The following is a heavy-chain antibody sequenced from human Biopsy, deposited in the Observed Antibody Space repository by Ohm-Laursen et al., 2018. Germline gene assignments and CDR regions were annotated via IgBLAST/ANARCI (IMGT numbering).Heavy chain of an antibody. CDR2: IIPILHVP. J-gene: IGHJ4*02. CDR1: GGTFSKYG. V-gene: IGHV1-69*04. Sequence: AASVKVSCKAPGGTFSKYGVNWVRQAPGQGLEWMGRIIPILHVPTYAQSFQGRVTISADKSTSTAYMELSGLRSEDTAVYYCASLEDRTFDKWGQGTLVTVSS. CDR3: ASLEDRTFDK.